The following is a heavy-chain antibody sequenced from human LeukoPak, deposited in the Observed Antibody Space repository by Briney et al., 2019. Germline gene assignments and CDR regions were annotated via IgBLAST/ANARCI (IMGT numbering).Heavy chain of an antibody. J-gene: IGHJ6*03. CDR1: GYTFTGYY. CDR2: INPNSGGT. CDR3: ARGAGYDILTGATTPYYYYYMDV. D-gene: IGHD3-9*01. Sequence: GASVKVSCKASGYTFTGYYMHWVRQAPGQGLEWMGWINPNSGGTNYAQRFQGRVTMTRDTSISTAYMELSRLRSDDTAVYYCARGAGYDILTGATTPYYYYYMDVWGKGTTVTVSS. V-gene: IGHV1-2*02.